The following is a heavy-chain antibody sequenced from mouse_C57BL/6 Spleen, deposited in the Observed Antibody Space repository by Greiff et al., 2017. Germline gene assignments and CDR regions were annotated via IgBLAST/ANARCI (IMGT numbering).Heavy chain of an antibody. CDR3: TRNCDYYDY. CDR1: GFTFSDAW. Sequence: EVKLEESGGGLVQPGGSMKLSCAASGFTFSDAWMDWVRQSPEKGLEWVAEIRNKANNHATYYAESMKGRFTISKDDSNSSVYQQMSILRAEATVIYCCTRNCDYYDYWGQGTTLTVST. J-gene: IGHJ2*01. CDR2: IRNKANNHAT. D-gene: IGHD4-1*02. V-gene: IGHV6-6*01.